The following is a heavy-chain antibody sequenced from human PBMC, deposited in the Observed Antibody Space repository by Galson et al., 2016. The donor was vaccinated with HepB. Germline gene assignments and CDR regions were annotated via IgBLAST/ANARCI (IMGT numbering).Heavy chain of an antibody. CDR2: ISANSGNT. J-gene: IGHJ4*02. Sequence: SCKASGYTFPTYGISWVRQAPGQGLEWLGWISANSGNTNYAQKFQGRVTMTRDTSASTVYMELRSLRSDDTAVYYCARDVQFRFDYWGQGTLVTVSS. V-gene: IGHV1-18*04. CDR1: GYTFPTYG. CDR3: ARDVQFRFDY. D-gene: IGHD5-24*01.